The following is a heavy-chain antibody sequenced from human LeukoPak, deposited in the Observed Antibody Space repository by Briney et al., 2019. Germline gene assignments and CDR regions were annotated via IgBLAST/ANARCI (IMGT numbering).Heavy chain of an antibody. CDR3: ARAGTMVSTYYFDY. V-gene: IGHV4-30-2*01. Sequence: SETLSLTCAVSGGSISSGGYSWSWIRQPPGKGLEWIGYIYHSGSTYYNPSLKSRVTISVDRSKNQFSLKLSSVTAADTAVYYCARAGTMVSTYYFDYWGQGTLVTVSS. CDR1: GGSISSGGYS. J-gene: IGHJ4*02. CDR2: IYHSGST. D-gene: IGHD4/OR15-4a*01.